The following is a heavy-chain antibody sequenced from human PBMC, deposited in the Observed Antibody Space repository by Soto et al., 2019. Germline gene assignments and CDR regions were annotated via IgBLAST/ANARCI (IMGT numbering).Heavy chain of an antibody. V-gene: IGHV1-18*04. D-gene: IGHD2-15*01. Sequence: ASVKVSCKTSGYTFTNYGITWVRQAPGQGLKWMGWISAYNGDTNYAQKFQGRVIMTTDTSTTTAYMELRSLRSDDTAVYYCARGPAGGLRGGVSYWGQGTLVTVPQ. J-gene: IGHJ4*02. CDR1: GYTFTNYG. CDR3: ARGPAGGLRGGVSY. CDR2: ISAYNGDT.